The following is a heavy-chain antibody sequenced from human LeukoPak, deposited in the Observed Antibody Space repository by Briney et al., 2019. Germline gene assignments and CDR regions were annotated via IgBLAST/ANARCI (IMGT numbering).Heavy chain of an antibody. CDR1: GGSFSGYY. D-gene: IGHD4-17*01. Sequence: SETLSLTCAVYGGSFSGYYWSWIRQPPGKGLEWIGEINHSGSTNYNPSLKSRVTISVDTSKNQFSLKLSSVAAADTAVYYCASQVYGDYDYYFDYWGQGTLVTASS. CDR2: INHSGST. V-gene: IGHV4-34*01. CDR3: ASQVYGDYDYYFDY. J-gene: IGHJ4*02.